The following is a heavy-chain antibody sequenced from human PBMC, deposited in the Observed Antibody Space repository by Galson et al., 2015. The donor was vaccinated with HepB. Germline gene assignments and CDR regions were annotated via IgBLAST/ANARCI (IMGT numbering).Heavy chain of an antibody. CDR2: ISGSGGST. D-gene: IGHD2-15*01. Sequence: SLRLSCAASGFTFSSYSMNWVRQAPGKGLEWVSAISGSGGSTYYADSVKGRFTISRDNSKNTLYLQMNSLRAEDTAVYYCAKDCSGGSCYDWGQGTLVTVSS. CDR1: GFTFSSYS. V-gene: IGHV3-23*01. CDR3: AKDCSGGSCYD. J-gene: IGHJ4*02.